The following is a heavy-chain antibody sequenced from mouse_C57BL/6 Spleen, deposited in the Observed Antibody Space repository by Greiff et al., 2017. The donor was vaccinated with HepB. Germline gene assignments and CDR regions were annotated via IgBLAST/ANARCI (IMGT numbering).Heavy chain of an antibody. CDR3: ASSYYSNYEFAY. V-gene: IGHV1-76*01. J-gene: IGHJ3*01. CDR1: GYTFTDYY. D-gene: IGHD2-5*01. CDR2: IYPGSGNT. Sequence: VQLQQSGAELVRPGASVKLSCKASGYTFTDYYINWVKQRPGQGLEWIARIYPGSGNTYYNEKFKGKATPTAAKSSSTAYMQLSSLTSEDSAVYFCASSYYSNYEFAYWGQGTLVTVSA.